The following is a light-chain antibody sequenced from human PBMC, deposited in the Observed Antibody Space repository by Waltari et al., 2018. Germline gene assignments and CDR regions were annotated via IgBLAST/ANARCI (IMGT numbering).Light chain of an antibody. J-gene: IGLJ3*02. Sequence: QSVLTQPPSASGTPGRRVTIPCSGTLYNIGINTVNWYQQFPGSAPKLLIFSTTQRPSGVPDRFSASKSGTSASLAINGLQAADEADYYCGAWDDGVKEWVFGGGTKLTVL. V-gene: IGLV1-44*01. CDR1: LYNIGINT. CDR2: STT. CDR3: GAWDDGVKEWV.